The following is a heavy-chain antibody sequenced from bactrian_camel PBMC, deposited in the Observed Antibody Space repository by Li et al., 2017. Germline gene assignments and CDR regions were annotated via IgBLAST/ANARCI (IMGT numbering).Heavy chain of an antibody. D-gene: IGHD1*01. J-gene: IGHJ4*01. CDR3: RRDRSGGARSSNIGSGNGHTLLAGTLLT. CDR1: GYPYGYGGNC. Sequence: HVQLVESGGDSVEAGGSLRLACVASGYPYGYGGNCMVWFRQAPGREREGVAAMYLFSGRSKYYADSVTGRFTVSQDSAKNILYLQMNSLKPEDTACTTVRRDRSGGARSSNIGSGNGHTLLAGTLLTGARGPRSPSP. V-gene: IGHV3S1*01. CDR2: MYLFSGRSK.